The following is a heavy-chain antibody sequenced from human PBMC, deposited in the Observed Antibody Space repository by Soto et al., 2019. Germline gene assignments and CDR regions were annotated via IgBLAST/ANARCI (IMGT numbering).Heavy chain of an antibody. D-gene: IGHD3-10*01. Sequence: PSETLSLTCAVYGGSFSGYYWSWIRQPPGKGLEWIGEINHSGSTNYNPSLKSRVTISVDTSKNQFSLKLSSVTAADTAVYYCASRNYGSGSSYWGQGTLVTVSS. CDR3: ASRNYGSGSSY. J-gene: IGHJ4*02. V-gene: IGHV4-34*01. CDR1: GGSFSGYY. CDR2: INHSGST.